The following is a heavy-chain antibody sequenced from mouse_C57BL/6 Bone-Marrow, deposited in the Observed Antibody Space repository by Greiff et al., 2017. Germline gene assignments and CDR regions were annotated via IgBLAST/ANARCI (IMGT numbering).Heavy chain of an antibody. CDR1: GYTFTDYY. J-gene: IGHJ2*01. CDR3: AIITTVDFDY. V-gene: IGHV1-77*01. Sequence: VKLMESGAELVKPGASVKISCKASGYTFTDYYINWVKQRPGQGLEWIGKIGPGSGSTYSNEKFKGKATLTADKSSSTAYMQRSSLTSEDSAVYFCAIITTVDFDYWGQGTTLTVSS. CDR2: IGPGSGST. D-gene: IGHD1-1*01.